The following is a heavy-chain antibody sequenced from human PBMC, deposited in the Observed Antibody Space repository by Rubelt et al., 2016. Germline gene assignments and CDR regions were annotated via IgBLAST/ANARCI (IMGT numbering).Heavy chain of an antibody. Sequence: GKGLEWIGEINHSGSTNYNPSLKSRVTISVDTSKNQFSLKLSSVTAADTAVYYCAREGVSGYDSFESYWGQGTLVTVSS. CDR3: AREGVSGYDSFESY. CDR2: INHSGST. D-gene: IGHD5-12*01. J-gene: IGHJ4*02. V-gene: IGHV4-34*01.